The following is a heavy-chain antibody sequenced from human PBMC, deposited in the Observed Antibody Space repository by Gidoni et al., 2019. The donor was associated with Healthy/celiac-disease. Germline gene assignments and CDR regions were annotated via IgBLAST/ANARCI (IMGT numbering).Heavy chain of an antibody. V-gene: IGHV5-51*01. J-gene: IGHJ6*02. D-gene: IGHD6-6*01. CDR3: ARRVWHSSSSGDYYYYGMDV. Sequence: EVQLVQSGAEVKKPGESLKISCKGSGYSFTSYWIGWVRQMPGKGLEWMGIIYPGDSDTRYSPSFQGQVTISADKSISTAYLQWSSLKASDTAMYYCARRVWHSSSSGDYYYYGMDVWGQGTTVTVSS. CDR1: GYSFTSYW. CDR2: IYPGDSDT.